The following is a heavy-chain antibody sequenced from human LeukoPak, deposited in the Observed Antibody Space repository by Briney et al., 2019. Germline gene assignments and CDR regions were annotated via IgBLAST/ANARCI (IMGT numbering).Heavy chain of an antibody. Sequence: PGASVKVSCKASGYTFTSYAMHWVRQAPGQRLEWMGWINAGNGNTKYSQKFQGRVTITRDTSASTAYMELRSLRSDDTAVYYCARAQNHHSYYDFWSGYYGGDAFDIWGQGTMVTVSS. D-gene: IGHD3-3*01. CDR2: INAGNGNT. V-gene: IGHV1-3*01. CDR3: ARAQNHHSYYDFWSGYYGGDAFDI. CDR1: GYTFTSYA. J-gene: IGHJ3*02.